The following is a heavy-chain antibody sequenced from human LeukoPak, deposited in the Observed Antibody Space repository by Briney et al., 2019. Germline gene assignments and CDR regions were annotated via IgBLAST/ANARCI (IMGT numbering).Heavy chain of an antibody. CDR1: GGSSSDYF. J-gene: IGHJ6*03. CDR3: ARGRTGYQLLPTKKDYSYYYIDV. D-gene: IGHD2-2*01. V-gene: IGHV4-34*01. CDR2: INHGGST. Sequence: SETLSLTCAVYGGSSSDYFWSWIRQPPGKGLEWIGEINHGGSTNYNPSLKSRITISVDTSKNQFSLKLSSVTAADTAVYYCARGRTGYQLLPTKKDYSYYYIDVWGKGTTVTVSS.